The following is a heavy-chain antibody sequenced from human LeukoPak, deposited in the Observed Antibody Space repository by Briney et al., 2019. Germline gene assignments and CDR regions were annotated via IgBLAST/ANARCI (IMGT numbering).Heavy chain of an antibody. CDR3: AAEAVAGMNFDF. CDR2: SDPEHGET. V-gene: IGHV1-24*01. D-gene: IGHD6-19*01. CDR1: GYTVTELS. Sequence: ASVKVSCKVSGYTVTELSMHWVRQAPGKGLEWMGGSDPEHGETIYTQKFQGRVTMTEDTSTDTAYMELSSLRSEDTAVYYCAAEAVAGMNFDFWGQGTLVTVSS. J-gene: IGHJ4*02.